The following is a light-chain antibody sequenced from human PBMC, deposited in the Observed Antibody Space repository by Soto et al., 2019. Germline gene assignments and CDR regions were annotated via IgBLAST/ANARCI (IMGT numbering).Light chain of an antibody. CDR2: GAS. J-gene: IGKJ1*01. V-gene: IGKV3-20*01. CDR3: QQYGSSRT. CDR1: QSVSSSY. Sequence: EIVLTQSPGTLSLSPGERATLSCRASQSVSSSYLAWYQQEPGQAPRLLIYGASSRATGIPDRFSGSGSGTDFTLTISRLEPEDFAVYYCQQYGSSRTFGQGTRWIS.